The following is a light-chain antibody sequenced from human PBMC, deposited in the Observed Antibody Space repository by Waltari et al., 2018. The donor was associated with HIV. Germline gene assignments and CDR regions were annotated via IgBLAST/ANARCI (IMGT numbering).Light chain of an antibody. CDR2: SAS. J-gene: IGKJ1*01. CDR3: QQYNSYPQT. Sequence: IQMTQSPASLSASVGDRVTITCRGSQGIINFLAWFQQKPGKAPKSLIFSASTLHPGVPSRFSGSGPGTDFTLTISNLQFEDFATYYCQQYNSYPQTFAQGTKV. CDR1: QGIINF. V-gene: IGKV1-16*01.